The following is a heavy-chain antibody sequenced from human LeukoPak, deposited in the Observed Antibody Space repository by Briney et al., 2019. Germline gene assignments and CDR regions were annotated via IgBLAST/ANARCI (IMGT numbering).Heavy chain of an antibody. CDR1: GFTFSSDS. CDR2: ISTDSSYI. V-gene: IGHV3-21*01. J-gene: IGHJ4*02. Sequence: PGGSLRLSCAASGFTFSSDSMNWVRQAPGKGLEWVSSISTDSSYIYYADSVKGRFTISRDNAKNSMYLQMNSLRAEDTAVYYCASGSPQLVQDYWGQGTLVTVSS. CDR3: ASGSPQLVQDY. D-gene: IGHD6-13*01.